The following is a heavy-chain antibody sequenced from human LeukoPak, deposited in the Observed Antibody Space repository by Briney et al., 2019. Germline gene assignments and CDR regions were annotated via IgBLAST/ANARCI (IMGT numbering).Heavy chain of an antibody. CDR3: AREGWERHHFDR. V-gene: IGHV4-61*02. D-gene: IGHD1-26*01. CDR2: IYVIGST. J-gene: IGHJ4*02. CDR1: GGSISSSSYY. Sequence: SETLSLTCTVSGGSISSSSYYWSWIRQPAGKGLEWIGRIYVIGSTNYNPSLKSRVTITMDTSKNQFSLKLSSVTAADTAVYYCAREGWERHHFDRWGQGTLVTVSS.